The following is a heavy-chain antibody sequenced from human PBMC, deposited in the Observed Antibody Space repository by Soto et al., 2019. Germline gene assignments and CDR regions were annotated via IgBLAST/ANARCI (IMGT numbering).Heavy chain of an antibody. V-gene: IGHV4-59*01. CDR1: GGSISSYY. J-gene: IGHJ6*02. D-gene: IGHD1-7*01. Sequence: KTSETLSLTCTVSGGSISSYYWSWIRQPPGKGLEWIGYIYYSGSTNYNPSLKSRVTISVDTSKNQFSLKLSSVTAADTAVYYCARAPGTTFYYYYGMDVWGQGTTVTVSS. CDR3: ARAPGTTFYYYYGMDV. CDR2: IYYSGST.